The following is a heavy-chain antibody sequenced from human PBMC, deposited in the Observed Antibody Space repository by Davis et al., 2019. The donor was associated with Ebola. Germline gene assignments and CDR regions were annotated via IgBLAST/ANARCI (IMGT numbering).Heavy chain of an antibody. CDR2: INHSGST. CDR1: GGSFSGYY. J-gene: IGHJ4*02. D-gene: IGHD5-24*01. V-gene: IGHV4-34*01. Sequence: PGGSLRLSCAVYGGSFSGYYWSWIRQPPGKGLEWIGEINHSGSTNYNPSLKSRVTISVDTSKNQLSLKLSSVTAADTAVYYCARESRDGYQGDYFDYWGQGTLVTVSS. CDR3: ARESRDGYQGDYFDY.